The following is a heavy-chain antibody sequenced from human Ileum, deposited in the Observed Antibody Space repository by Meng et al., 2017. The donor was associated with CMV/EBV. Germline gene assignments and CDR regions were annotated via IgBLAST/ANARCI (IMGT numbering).Heavy chain of an antibody. CDR3: AREGGIVVGVAATEGYNWFDP. V-gene: IGHV4-39*07. D-gene: IGHD2-15*01. CDR1: YS. Sequence: YSCGWIRQPPGKGLSWIVSIYYSGSTSFTPSLKSRVTISVDTSKNQFSLKLSFVTAADTAVYYCAREGGIVVGVAATEGYNWFDPWGQGTLVTVSS. CDR2: IYYSGST. J-gene: IGHJ5*02.